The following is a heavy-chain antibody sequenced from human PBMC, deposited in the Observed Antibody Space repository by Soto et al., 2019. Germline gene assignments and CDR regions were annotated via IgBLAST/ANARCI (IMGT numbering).Heavy chain of an antibody. D-gene: IGHD3-16*02. CDR2: IYYSGST. Sequence: QVQLQESGPGLVKPSETLSLTCTVSGGSISSYYWSWIRQPPGKGLAWLGYIYYSGSTNYNPSLKSRVTISVDTSKNQFSRKLSAVTAADTAVYYCASTIWGSYPVPGYYFDYWGQGTLVTVSS. CDR1: GGSISSYY. J-gene: IGHJ4*02. CDR3: ASTIWGSYPVPGYYFDY. V-gene: IGHV4-59*01.